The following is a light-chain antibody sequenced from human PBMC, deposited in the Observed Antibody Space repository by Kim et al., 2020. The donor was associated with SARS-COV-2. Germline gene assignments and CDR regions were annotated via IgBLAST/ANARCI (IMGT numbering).Light chain of an antibody. J-gene: IGKJ1*01. V-gene: IGKV3-20*01. CDR3: QQSYSTRT. Sequence: EIVLTQSPGTLSLSPGERATLSCRASQSVSSSYLAWYQQKPGQAPRLLIYGASSRATGIPGRFSGSGSGTDFTLTISSLQPEDFATYYCQQSYSTRTFGQGTKVDIK. CDR2: GAS. CDR1: QSVSSSY.